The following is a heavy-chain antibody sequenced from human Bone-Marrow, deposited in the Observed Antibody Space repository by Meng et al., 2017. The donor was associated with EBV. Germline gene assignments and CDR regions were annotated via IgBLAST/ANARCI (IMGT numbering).Heavy chain of an antibody. J-gene: IGHJ4*02. CDR1: GGSFRGYY. CDR3: ARGSGYDARY. V-gene: IGHV4-34*01. D-gene: IGHD5-12*01. Sequence: QGELQQWGAGLLKPSETLSLTCAVYGGSFRGYYWSWIRQPPGKGLEWIGEINHSGSTNYNPSLKSRVTISVDTSKNQFSLKLSSVTAADTAVYYRARGSGYDARYWGQGTLVTVSS. CDR2: INHSGST.